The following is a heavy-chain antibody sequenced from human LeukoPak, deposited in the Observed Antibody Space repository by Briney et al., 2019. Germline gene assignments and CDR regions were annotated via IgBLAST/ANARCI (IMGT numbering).Heavy chain of an antibody. CDR2: FDPEDGET. D-gene: IGHD3-22*01. CDR1: GYTLTELS. CDR3: ATDTPRSGYYTGFDY. V-gene: IGHV1-24*01. J-gene: IGHJ4*02. Sequence: ASVKVSCKVSGYTLTELSMHWVRQAPGKGLEGMGGFDPEDGETIYAQKFQGRVTMTEDTSTDTAYMELSSLRSEDTAVYYCATDTPRSGYYTGFDYWRQGTMVSVSS.